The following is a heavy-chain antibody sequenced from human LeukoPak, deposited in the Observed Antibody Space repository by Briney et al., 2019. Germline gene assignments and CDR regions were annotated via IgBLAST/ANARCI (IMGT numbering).Heavy chain of an antibody. CDR2: IYHSGST. V-gene: IGHV4-38-2*02. CDR3: ARAYTAMANFDY. Sequence: SETLSLTCTVSGYSISSGYYWGWIRQPPGKGLEWIGSIYHSGSTYYNPSLKSRVTISVDTSKNQFSLKLSSVTAADTAVYYCARAYTAMANFDYWGQGTLVTVSS. J-gene: IGHJ4*02. CDR1: GYSISSGYY. D-gene: IGHD5-18*01.